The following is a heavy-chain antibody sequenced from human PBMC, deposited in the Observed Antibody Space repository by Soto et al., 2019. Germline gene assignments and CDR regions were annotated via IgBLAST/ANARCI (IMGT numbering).Heavy chain of an antibody. V-gene: IGHV3-30*18. CDR2: VSYDGTNK. CDR3: AKDLGRFTIFGVAKFGMDV. J-gene: IGHJ6*02. CDR1: GFSFSGHG. Sequence: PGGSLRLSCVASGFSFSGHGIHWVRQAPNKGLEWVAVVSYDGTNKYYTDSVKGRFIISRDNSKNVLYLEMSSLRVEDSAIYYCAKDLGRFTIFGVAKFGMDVWGQGATVTVSS. D-gene: IGHD3-3*01.